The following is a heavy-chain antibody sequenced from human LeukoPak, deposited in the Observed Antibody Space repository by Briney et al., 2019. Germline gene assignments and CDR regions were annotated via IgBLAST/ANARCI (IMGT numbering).Heavy chain of an antibody. D-gene: IGHD5-18*01. Sequence: GGSLRLSCAASAFTVSSNYMSWVRQAPGKGLEWVSAIYSGVNTYYADSVKGRFTISRDNSKTSLHLQMNSLIGADTAVTYCARALRTARFDDWGQGNLVTVSS. CDR1: AFTVSSNY. CDR2: IYSGVNT. V-gene: IGHV3-66*01. J-gene: IGHJ4*02. CDR3: ARALRTARFDD.